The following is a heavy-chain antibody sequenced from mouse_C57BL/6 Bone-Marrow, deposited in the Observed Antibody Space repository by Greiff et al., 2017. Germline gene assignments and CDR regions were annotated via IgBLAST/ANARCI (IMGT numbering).Heavy chain of an antibody. Sequence: EVHLVESGGGLVQPGGSLKLSCAASGFTFSDYGMAWVRQAPRKGPEWVAFISNLAYSIYYADTVTGRFTISRENAKNTLYLEMSSLRSEDTAMYDCARLGYYYGHYAMDYWGQGTSVTVSS. V-gene: IGHV5-15*01. J-gene: IGHJ4*01. CDR2: ISNLAYSI. D-gene: IGHD1-1*01. CDR1: GFTFSDYG. CDR3: ARLGYYYGHYAMDY.